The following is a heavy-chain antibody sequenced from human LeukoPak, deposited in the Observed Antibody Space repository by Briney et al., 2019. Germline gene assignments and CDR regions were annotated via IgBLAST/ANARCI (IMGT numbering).Heavy chain of an antibody. D-gene: IGHD1-26*01. CDR1: GFTFSSYA. V-gene: IGHV3-30*04. J-gene: IGHJ4*02. CDR3: ARAFGGSYYFDY. Sequence: GGSLRLSCAASGFTFSSYAMHWVRQAPGKGLEWVAVISYDGSNKYYADSVKGRFTISRDNSKNTLYLQMNSLRAEDTAVYYWARAFGGSYYFDYGGQGPLVTVSS. CDR2: ISYDGSNK.